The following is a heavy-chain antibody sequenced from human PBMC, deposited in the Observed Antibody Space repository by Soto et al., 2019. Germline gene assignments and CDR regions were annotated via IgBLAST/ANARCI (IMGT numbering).Heavy chain of an antibody. Sequence: QVQLQESGPGLVKPSQTLSLTCTVSGGSISSGDYYWSWIRQPPGKGLEWIGYIYYSGSTYYNPSLKRRGTISVDTSKNHFSLKLSSVTAADTAVYYCATIKLGSNRLDYWGQGTLVTVSS. D-gene: IGHD3-10*01. CDR3: ATIKLGSNRLDY. CDR2: IYYSGST. J-gene: IGHJ4*02. V-gene: IGHV4-30-4*01. CDR1: GGSISSGDYY.